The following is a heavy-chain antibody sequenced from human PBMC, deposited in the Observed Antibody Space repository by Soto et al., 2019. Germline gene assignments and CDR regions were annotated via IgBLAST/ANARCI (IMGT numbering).Heavy chain of an antibody. CDR2: IIPILGIA. V-gene: IGHV1-69*02. Sequence: QAQLVQSGAEVKKPGSSVKVSCKASGGTFSSYTISWVRQAPGQGLEWMGRIIPILGIANYAQKFQGRVTITADKSTSTAYMELSSLRSEDTAVYYCAITDCSGGSCYLNFDYWGQGTLVTVSS. CDR1: GGTFSSYT. J-gene: IGHJ4*02. D-gene: IGHD2-15*01. CDR3: AITDCSGGSCYLNFDY.